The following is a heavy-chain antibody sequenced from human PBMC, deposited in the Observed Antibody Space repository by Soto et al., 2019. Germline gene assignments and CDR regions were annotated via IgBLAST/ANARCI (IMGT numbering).Heavy chain of an antibody. J-gene: IGHJ6*02. V-gene: IGHV3-48*02. Sequence: GGSLRLSCAASGFTFSKYAMNWVRQAPGKGLEWVSYISSSISTKYYVDPVKGRFTISRDNAKNSLYLQMNSLRDEDTAVYYCASPVTRYCGGGCSDGMDVWGQGTTVTVSS. D-gene: IGHD2-21*02. CDR3: ASPVTRYCGGGCSDGMDV. CDR1: GFTFSKYA. CDR2: ISSSISTK.